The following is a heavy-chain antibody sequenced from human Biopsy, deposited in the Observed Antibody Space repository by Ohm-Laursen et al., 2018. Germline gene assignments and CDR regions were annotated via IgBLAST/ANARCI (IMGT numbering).Heavy chain of an antibody. V-gene: IGHV3-9*01. CDR3: ARDSSGTARAGGMDV. CDR2: IDWNRGSI. CDR1: RFTFEDYA. Sequence: SLRLSCSASRFTFEDYAMHWVRLTPGKGLEWVSGIDWNRGSIAYGDSVKGRFTISRDNGKNSLYLQLNSLRAEDTAVYYCARDSSGTARAGGMDVWGQGTTVTVSS. D-gene: IGHD6-6*01. J-gene: IGHJ6*02.